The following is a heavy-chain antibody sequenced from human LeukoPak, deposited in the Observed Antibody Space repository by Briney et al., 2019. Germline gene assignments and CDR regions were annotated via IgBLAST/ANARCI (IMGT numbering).Heavy chain of an antibody. J-gene: IGHJ6*03. CDR2: ISSSSSYI. CDR3: ARDGYCSSTSCSHHDYYYYYMDV. D-gene: IGHD2-2*03. CDR1: GFTFSSYS. V-gene: IGHV3-21*01. Sequence: GGSLRLSCAASGFTFSSYSMNWVRQAPGKGLEWVSSISSSSSYIYYADSVKGRFTISRDNAKNSLYLQMNSLRAEDTAVYYCARDGYCSSTSCSHHDYYYYYMDVWGKGTTVTVSS.